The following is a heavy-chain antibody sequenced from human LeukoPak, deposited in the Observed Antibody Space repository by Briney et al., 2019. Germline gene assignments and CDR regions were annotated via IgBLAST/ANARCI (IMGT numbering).Heavy chain of an antibody. Sequence: PETLSLTCTVSGGSISSYYWSWIRQPPGKGLEWIGYIYYSGSTNYNPSLKSRVTISVDTSKNQFSLKLSSVTAADTAVYYCARLGNAAVANPPHWGQGTLVTVSS. CDR3: ARLGNAAVANPPH. CDR1: GGSISSYY. J-gene: IGHJ1*01. D-gene: IGHD6-19*01. CDR2: IYYSGST. V-gene: IGHV4-59*08.